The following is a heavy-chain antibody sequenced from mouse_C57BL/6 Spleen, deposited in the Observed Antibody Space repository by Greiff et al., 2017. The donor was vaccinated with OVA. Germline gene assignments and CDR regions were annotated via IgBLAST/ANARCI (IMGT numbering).Heavy chain of an antibody. CDR2: SRKKANDYTT. Sequence: DVKLVESGGGLVQSGRSLRLSCATSGFTFSDFYMEWVRQAPGKGLEWIAASRKKANDYTTEYSASVKGRFIVSRDTSQSILYLQMSALRAEDTAIYYCARDASSSSAMDYWGQGTSVTVSS. V-gene: IGHV7-1*01. D-gene: IGHD1-1*01. CDR3: ARDASSSSAMDY. J-gene: IGHJ4*01. CDR1: GFTFSDFY.